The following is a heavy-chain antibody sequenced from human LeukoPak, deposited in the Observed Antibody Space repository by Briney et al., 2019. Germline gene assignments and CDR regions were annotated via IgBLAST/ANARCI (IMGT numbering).Heavy chain of an antibody. V-gene: IGHV4-31*03. CDR2: IYYSGST. CDR3: ARHTRTGYSSSWYRGWYYYGMDV. Sequence: PSETLSLTCTVSGGSIGSGGYYWSWIRQHPGKGLEWIGYIYYSGSTYYNPSLKSRVTISVDTSKNQFSLKLSSVTAADTAVYYCARHTRTGYSSSWYRGWYYYGMDVWGQGTTVTVSS. D-gene: IGHD6-13*01. CDR1: GGSIGSGGYY. J-gene: IGHJ6*02.